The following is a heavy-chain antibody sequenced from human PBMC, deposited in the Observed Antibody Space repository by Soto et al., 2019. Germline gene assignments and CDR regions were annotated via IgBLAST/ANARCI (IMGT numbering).Heavy chain of an antibody. Sequence: EVQLVESGGSVLRPGGSLRLSCAASGFTFDDYGMSWARQAPGKRLEWVSGVNWNGGSTGYADSVKGRFTISRDNAKNSLYLQMNSLRAEDTAFYYCVRGASLNFDYWGQGTLVTVSS. CDR1: GFTFDDYG. D-gene: IGHD1-26*01. CDR3: VRGASLNFDY. V-gene: IGHV3-20*04. CDR2: VNWNGGST. J-gene: IGHJ4*02.